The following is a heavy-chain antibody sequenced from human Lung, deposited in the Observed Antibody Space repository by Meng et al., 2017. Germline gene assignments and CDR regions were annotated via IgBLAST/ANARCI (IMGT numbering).Heavy chain of an antibody. CDR1: GGSFSDYY. V-gene: IGHV4-34*01. D-gene: IGHD4-11*01. CDR2: INHSGST. CDR3: ARGPTTMAHDFDY. Sequence: QDQLLQWAAGLLKPSETLSLTFCVSGGSFSDYYWSWIRQPPGKGLEWIGEINHSGSTNYNPSLESRATISVDTSQNNLSLKLSSVTAADSAVYYCARGPTTMAHDFDYWGQGTLVTVSS. J-gene: IGHJ4*02.